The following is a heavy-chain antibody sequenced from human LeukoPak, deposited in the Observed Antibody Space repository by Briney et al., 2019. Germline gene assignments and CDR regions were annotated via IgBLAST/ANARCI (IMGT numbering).Heavy chain of an antibody. CDR1: GYTFTSYA. CDR3: ARDRGGTGDFDY. J-gene: IGHJ4*02. V-gene: IGHV1-3*01. CDR2: INAGNGNT. Sequence: ASVKVSCKASGYTFTSYAMHWVRQAPGQRLEWMGWINAGNGNTKYSQKFQGRVTITRDTSASTAYMELSSLRSEDTAVYYCARDRGGTGDFDYWGQGTLVTVSS. D-gene: IGHD1-1*01.